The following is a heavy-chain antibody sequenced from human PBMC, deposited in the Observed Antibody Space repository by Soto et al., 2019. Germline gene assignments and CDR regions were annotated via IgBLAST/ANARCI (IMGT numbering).Heavy chain of an antibody. CDR3: ARDLRRYCSGGSSYTGTFDY. V-gene: IGHV4-31*03. J-gene: IGHJ4*02. Sequence: QVQLQESGPGLVKPSQTLSLTCTVSGGSISSGGYYWSWIRQHPGKGLEWIGYIYYSGSTYYNPSLKSRVTISVDTSKNQFSLKLSSVTAADTALYYCARDLRRYCSGGSSYTGTFDYWGQGTLVTVSS. D-gene: IGHD2-15*01. CDR2: IYYSGST. CDR1: GGSISSGGYY.